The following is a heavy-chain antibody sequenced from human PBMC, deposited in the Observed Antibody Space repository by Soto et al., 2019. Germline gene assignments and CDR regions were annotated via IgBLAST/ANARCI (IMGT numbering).Heavy chain of an antibody. J-gene: IGHJ6*01. CDR1: VYSFSEYG. D-gene: IGHD1-1*01. V-gene: IGHV1-3*01. CDR3: AKRRGMEEKYFDYGMDI. CDR2: LNGGTGQT. Sequence: SVQVSREASVYSFSEYGMNWVRQNTGQSLEWMGWLNGGTGQTRYSQRFQDRVIITRDTSASTGYMGLSSLRSEDTAVYYCAKRRGMEEKYFDYGMDIWGQGARVTVSS.